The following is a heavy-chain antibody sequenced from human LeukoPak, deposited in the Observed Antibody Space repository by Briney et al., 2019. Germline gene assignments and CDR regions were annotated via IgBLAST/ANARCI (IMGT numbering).Heavy chain of an antibody. CDR2: IVSKVDGETR. CDR3: TTDNEWAGYFRSLKPFDS. J-gene: IGHJ4*02. D-gene: IGHD1-26*01. V-gene: IGHV3-15*04. CDR1: GFPFSQAW. Sequence: GGSLRLSCAASGFPFSQAWMSWVRQAPGKGLEWVGRIVSKVDGETREYAAPVKGRFTISRDDSKNMLYLRMNSLKTEDAAVDYCTTDNEWAGYFRSLKPFDSWGQGTLVIVSS.